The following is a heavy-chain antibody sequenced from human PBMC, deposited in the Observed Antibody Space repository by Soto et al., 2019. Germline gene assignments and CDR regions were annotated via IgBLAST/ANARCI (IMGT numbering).Heavy chain of an antibody. CDR1: GFTFSLYA. V-gene: IGHV3-30*04. J-gene: IGHJ3*02. CDR3: ACIAHFRPVIQTTAGGRDATFDI. CDR2: ISYDGRQI. Sequence: VQLVESGGGVVQPGGSLRLSCVASGFTFSLYAMHWVRQAPGKGLEWVAVISYDGRQIYSAEYVKGRSTISRDNSRDSLFLQVDSLIVEDTAVYYCACIAHFRPVIQTTAGGRDATFDIWGQGTLVSVSS. D-gene: IGHD2-8*02.